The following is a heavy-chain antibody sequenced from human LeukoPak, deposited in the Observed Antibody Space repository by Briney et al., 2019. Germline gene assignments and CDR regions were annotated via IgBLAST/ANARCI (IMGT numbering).Heavy chain of an antibody. J-gene: IGHJ3*02. Sequence: AETLSLTCAVYGGSFSGYYLSWIRQPPGKGLEWIGEINHSGSTNYNPSLMSRVTMSVDTSKNQFSLKLSSVTAADTAVYYCARGRDYAFDIWGRGTMVTISS. CDR2: INHSGST. V-gene: IGHV4-34*01. CDR1: GGSFSGYY. CDR3: ARGRDYAFDI.